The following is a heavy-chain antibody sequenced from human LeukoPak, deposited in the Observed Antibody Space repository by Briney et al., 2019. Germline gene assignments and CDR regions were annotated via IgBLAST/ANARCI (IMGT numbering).Heavy chain of an antibody. V-gene: IGHV3-7*04. CDR1: VYTLSINW. Sequence: GGSLRLSCAASVYTLSINWISGVRQAPGRGREWVANMKQDGREKYYVDTVKGRFSTDSHNAENSLYLQMDSQRAEDTPVYYCARGYDSSGYWYFVYWGEGTLVTVSS. CDR3: ARGYDSSGYWYFVY. J-gene: IGHJ4*02. D-gene: IGHD3-22*01. CDR2: MKQDGREK.